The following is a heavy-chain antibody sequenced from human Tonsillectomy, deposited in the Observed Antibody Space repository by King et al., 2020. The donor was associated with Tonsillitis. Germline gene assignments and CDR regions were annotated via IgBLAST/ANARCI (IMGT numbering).Heavy chain of an antibody. CDR3: AKEGSSGWYVYFDY. D-gene: IGHD6-19*01. CDR1: GFTFDDYA. J-gene: IGHJ4*02. V-gene: IGHV3-9*01. Sequence: VQLVESGGGLVQPGRSLRLSCAASGFTFDDYAMHWVRQAPGKGLEWVSGISGNSGSIGYAESVKGRLTISRDNAKNSLYLQMNSLRAEDTALYYCAKEGSSGWYVYFDYWGQGTLVTVSS. CDR2: ISGNSGSI.